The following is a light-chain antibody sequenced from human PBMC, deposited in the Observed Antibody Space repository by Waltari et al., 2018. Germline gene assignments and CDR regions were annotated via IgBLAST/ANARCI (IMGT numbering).Light chain of an antibody. Sequence: QSALTQPASVSGSPGQSITISCTGTSSDVGFYDFVSWFQQHPGKAPKVVLYKVNNRPSGVSNRFSGSKSANTASLTISGLQAEDEAAYYCCSYAGSSTVKFGEGTYLTVL. CDR3: CSYAGSSTVK. J-gene: IGLJ2*01. CDR1: SSDVGFYDF. CDR2: KVN. V-gene: IGLV2-14*01.